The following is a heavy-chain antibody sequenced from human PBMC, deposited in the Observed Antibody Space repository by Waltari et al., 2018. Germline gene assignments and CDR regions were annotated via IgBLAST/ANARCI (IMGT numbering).Heavy chain of an antibody. D-gene: IGHD2-2*02. Sequence: QVRLVQSGAEVKKPGASVKVSCEASGYTFIDYDINWVRQGTGQGLEWMGWMNPKSGKSGSAQKFQGRVTMTRNTSISTVYMERTSLASEDTAVYYCARLFCLSSSCYRGWFDSWGQGSLVTVSS. CDR2: MNPKSGKS. J-gene: IGHJ5*01. CDR1: GYTFIDYD. V-gene: IGHV1-8*01. CDR3: ARLFCLSSSCYRGWFDS.